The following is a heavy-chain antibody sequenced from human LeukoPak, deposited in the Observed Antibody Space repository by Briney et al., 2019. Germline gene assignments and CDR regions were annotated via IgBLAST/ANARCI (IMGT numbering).Heavy chain of an antibody. CDR1: GGSISSYY. CDR2: IYYSGST. J-gene: IGHJ5*02. CDR3: ARVDMTMVRGVTTFDP. V-gene: IGHV4-59*08. Sequence: NPSETLSLTCTASGGSISSYYWSWIRQPPGKGLEWIGYIYYSGSTNYNPSLKSRVTISVDTSKNQFSLKPSSVTAADTAVYYCARVDMTMVRGVTTFDPWGQGTLVTVSS. D-gene: IGHD3-10*01.